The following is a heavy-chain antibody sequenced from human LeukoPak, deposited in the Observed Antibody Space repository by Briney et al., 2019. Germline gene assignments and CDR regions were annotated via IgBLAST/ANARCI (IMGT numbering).Heavy chain of an antibody. CDR1: GGSFSGYY. D-gene: IGHD4-17*01. J-gene: IGHJ3*02. V-gene: IGHV4-34*01. CDR3: ARDGDFNPTVPFDI. Sequence: PSETLSLTCAVYGGSFSGYYWIWIRQPPGKGRDWIGEINHSGSTNYNPSLKSRVTISVDTSKNQFSLKLSSVTAADTAVYYCARDGDFNPTVPFDIWGQGTMVTVSS. CDR2: INHSGST.